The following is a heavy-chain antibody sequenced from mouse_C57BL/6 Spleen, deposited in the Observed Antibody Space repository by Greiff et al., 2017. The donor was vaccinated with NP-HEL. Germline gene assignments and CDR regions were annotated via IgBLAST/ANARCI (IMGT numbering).Heavy chain of an antibody. CDR2: IDPSASET. CDR3: ARYTDYYGSSYRYFDV. V-gene: IGHV1-52*01. D-gene: IGHD1-1*01. CDR1: GYTFTSYW. Sequence: QVQLKQPGAELVRPGSSVKLSCKASGYTFTSYWMPWVKQRPIQGLEWIGNIDPSASETHYNQKFKDKATLTVDKSSSTAYMQLSSLTSDDSAVYYCARYTDYYGSSYRYFDVWGTGTTVTVSS. J-gene: IGHJ1*03.